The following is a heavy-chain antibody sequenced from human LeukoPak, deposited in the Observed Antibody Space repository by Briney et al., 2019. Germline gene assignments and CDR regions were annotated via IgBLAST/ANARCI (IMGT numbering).Heavy chain of an antibody. CDR3: ARGYLDDAFDI. J-gene: IGHJ3*02. D-gene: IGHD3/OR15-3a*01. CDR1: GFTFSSYG. CDR2: ISYDGSNK. V-gene: IGHV3-30*03. Sequence: PGGSLRLSCAASGFTFSSYGMHWVRQAPGKGLEWVAVISYDGSNKYYADSVKGRFTISRDNAKNSLYLQMNSLRAEDTAVYYCARGYLDDAFDIWGQGTMVTVSS.